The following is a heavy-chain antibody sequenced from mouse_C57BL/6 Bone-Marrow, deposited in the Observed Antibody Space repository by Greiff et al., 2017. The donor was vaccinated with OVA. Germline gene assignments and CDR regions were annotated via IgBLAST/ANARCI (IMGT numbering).Heavy chain of an antibody. J-gene: IGHJ1*03. V-gene: IGHV5-16*01. Sequence: EVHLVESEGGLVQPGSSMKLSCTASGFTFSDYYMAWVRQVPEKGLEWVANINYDGSSTYYLDSLKSRFIISRDNAKNILYLQMSSLKSEDTATYYCARDQAYYSNYDWYFDVWGTGTTVTVSS. D-gene: IGHD2-5*01. CDR2: INYDGSST. CDR3: ARDQAYYSNYDWYFDV. CDR1: GFTFSDYY.